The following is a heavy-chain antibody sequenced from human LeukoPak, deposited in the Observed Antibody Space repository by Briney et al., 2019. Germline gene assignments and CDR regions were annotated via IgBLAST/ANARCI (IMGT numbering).Heavy chain of an antibody. V-gene: IGHV3-23*01. CDR3: AKERLLWFGELSPFDY. J-gene: IGHJ4*02. Sequence: GGSLRLSCAASGFTFSSYGMSWVRQAPGKGLEWVSAISGSGGSTYYADSVKGRFTISRDNSKNTLYLQMNSLRAEDTAVYYCAKERLLWFGELSPFDYWGQGTLVTVSS. D-gene: IGHD3-10*01. CDR2: ISGSGGST. CDR1: GFTFSSYG.